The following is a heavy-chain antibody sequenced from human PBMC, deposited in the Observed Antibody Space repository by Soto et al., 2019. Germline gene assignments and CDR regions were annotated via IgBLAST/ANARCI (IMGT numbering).Heavy chain of an antibody. J-gene: IGHJ5*02. CDR3: ARRGYGSGSYYSHNWFDP. D-gene: IGHD3-10*01. CDR2: SDPSDSYT. CDR1: GYTFTSYW. Sequence: GESLKISCKASGYTFTSYWITWVRQMPGKGLEWMGRSDPSDSYTNYSPSFQGHVTISSDKSISTAYLQWSSLKASDTAMYYCARRGYGSGSYYSHNWFDPWGQGTLVTVSS. V-gene: IGHV5-10-1*01.